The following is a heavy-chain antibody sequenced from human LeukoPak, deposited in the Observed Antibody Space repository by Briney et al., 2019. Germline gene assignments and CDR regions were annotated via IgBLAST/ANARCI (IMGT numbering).Heavy chain of an antibody. V-gene: IGHV3-11*04. D-gene: IGHD1-26*01. Sequence: GGSLRLSCAASGFTFRDYYMGWIRQAPGKGLEWVSYISSSGSRIYNADSVKGRFTISRDNAKNSLYLQMNSLRAEDTAVYFCARDTSPWELPDYWGQGTLVTVSS. CDR2: ISSSGSRI. J-gene: IGHJ4*02. CDR3: ARDTSPWELPDY. CDR1: GFTFRDYY.